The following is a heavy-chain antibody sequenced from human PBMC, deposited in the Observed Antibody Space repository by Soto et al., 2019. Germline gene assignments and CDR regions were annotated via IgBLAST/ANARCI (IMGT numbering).Heavy chain of an antibody. CDR2: IWYDGSNK. CDR3: AREFVRLHGAAFDI. D-gene: IGHD3-16*01. V-gene: IGHV3-33*01. CDR1: GFTFSSYG. J-gene: IGHJ3*02. Sequence: GGSLRLSCAASGFTFSSYGMHWVRQAPGKGLEWVAVIWYDGSNKYYADSVKGRFTISRDNSKNTLYLQMNSLRAEDTAVYYCAREFVRLHGAAFDIWGQGTMVTVSS.